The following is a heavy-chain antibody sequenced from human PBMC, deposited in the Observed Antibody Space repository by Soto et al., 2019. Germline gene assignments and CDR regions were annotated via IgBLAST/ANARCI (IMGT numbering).Heavy chain of an antibody. CDR2: IWYDGSNE. V-gene: IGHV3-33*01. CDR3: ARDALVRGVHPPDY. D-gene: IGHD3-10*01. Sequence: QVQLAESGGGVVRSGRSLRLSCAASGFALSSFDMHWVRQAPGKGLEWVAVIWYDGSNEYYADSVKGRFTISRDNSKNTLYLQMNSLRVEDTAVYYCARDALVRGVHPPDYWGQGTLVTVSS. J-gene: IGHJ4*02. CDR1: GFALSSFD.